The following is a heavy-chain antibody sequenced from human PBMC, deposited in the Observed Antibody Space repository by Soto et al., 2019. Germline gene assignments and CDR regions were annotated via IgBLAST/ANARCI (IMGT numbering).Heavy chain of an antibody. CDR1: GGSISIGGYY. J-gene: IGHJ4*02. CDR3: AGGVLY. V-gene: IGHV4-31*03. CDR2: IYYSGVT. Sequence: QVQLLESGPGLVKPSQTLSLTCTVSGGSISIGGYYWSWIRQHPGKGLEWIGYIYYSGVTYYSPSLKSRVTLSIDTSKNQSSLKLSSVTAANTAVYYCAGGVLYWGQGTLVTVSS.